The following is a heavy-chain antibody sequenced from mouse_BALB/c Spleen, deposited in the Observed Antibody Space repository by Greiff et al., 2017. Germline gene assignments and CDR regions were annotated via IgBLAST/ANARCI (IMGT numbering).Heavy chain of an antibody. J-gene: IGHJ3*01. V-gene: IGHV1-12*01. D-gene: IGHD2-3*01. CDR3: ARGDGYYPFAY. CDR2: IYPGNGDT. CDR1: GYTFTSYN. Sequence: QPGAELVKPGASVKMSCKASGYTFTSYNMHWVKQTPGQGLEWIGAIYPGNGDTSYNQKFKGKATLTADKSSSTAYMQLSSLTSEDSAVYYCARGDGYYPFAYWGQGTLVTVSA.